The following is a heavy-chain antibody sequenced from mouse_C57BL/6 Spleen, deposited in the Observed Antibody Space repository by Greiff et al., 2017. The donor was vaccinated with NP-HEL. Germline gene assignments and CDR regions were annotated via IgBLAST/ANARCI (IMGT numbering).Heavy chain of an antibody. CDR1: GYTFTSYG. Sequence: VKLMESGAELARPGASVKLSCKASGYTFTSYGISWVKQRTGQGLEWIGEIYPRSGNTYYNEKFKGKATLTADKSSSTAYMELRSLTSEDSAVYFCARIDYDFWYFDVWGTGTTVTVSS. V-gene: IGHV1-81*01. CDR3: ARIDYDFWYFDV. J-gene: IGHJ1*03. CDR2: IYPRSGNT. D-gene: IGHD2-4*01.